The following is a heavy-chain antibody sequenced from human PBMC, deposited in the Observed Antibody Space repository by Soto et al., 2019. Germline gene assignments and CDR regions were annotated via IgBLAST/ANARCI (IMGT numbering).Heavy chain of an antibody. CDR2: INHSGST. J-gene: IGHJ5*02. CDR3: ASKAVAGTFWFDP. V-gene: IGHV4-34*01. CDR1: GGSFSGYY. Sequence: QVQLQQWGAGLLNPSETLSLTCAVYGGSFSGYYWSWIRQPPGKGLEWIGEINHSGSTNYNPSLKSRVTISVDTSKNQFSRKLSSVTAADTAVYYFASKAVAGTFWFDPWGQGTLDTVSS. D-gene: IGHD6-19*01.